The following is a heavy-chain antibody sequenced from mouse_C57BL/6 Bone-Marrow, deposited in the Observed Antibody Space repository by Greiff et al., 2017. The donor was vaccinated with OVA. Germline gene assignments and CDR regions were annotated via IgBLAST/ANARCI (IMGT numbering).Heavy chain of an antibody. CDR1: GYTFTSYW. Sequence: QVQLQQPGAELVKPGASVKLSCKASGYTFTSYWMQWVKQRPGQGLEWIGEIDPSDSYTNYNQKFKGKATLTVDTSSCTAYMQLSSLTSEDYAVYYCASAVFAYWGQGTLVTVSA. CDR3: ASAVFAY. V-gene: IGHV1-50*01. CDR2: IDPSDSYT. J-gene: IGHJ3*01.